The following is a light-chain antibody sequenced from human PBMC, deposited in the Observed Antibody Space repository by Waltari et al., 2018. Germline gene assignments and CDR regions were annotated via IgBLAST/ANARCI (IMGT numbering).Light chain of an antibody. V-gene: IGKV1-6*01. CDR2: ASS. Sequence: AIQMTQSPSSLSASVGDRVTITCRASQGIRNDLGWYQQKPGKSPKLLIYASSSLQSVVPSRFSVSGSGTDFTLTISSLQPEDFATYYCLQDYNYPYTFGQGTKLEIK. CDR3: LQDYNYPYT. J-gene: IGKJ2*01. CDR1: QGIRND.